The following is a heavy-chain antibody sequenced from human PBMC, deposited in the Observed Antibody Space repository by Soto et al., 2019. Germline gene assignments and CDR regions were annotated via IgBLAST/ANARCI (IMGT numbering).Heavy chain of an antibody. Sequence: GGSLRLSCAASGFTFSSYSMNWVRQAPGKGLEWASSISSSSSYIYYADSVKGRFTISRDNAKNSLYLQMNSLRAEDTAVYYCVIINTTPTEFYYRGQGTLVTVSS. CDR3: VIINTTPTEFYY. D-gene: IGHD3-22*01. CDR1: GFTFSSYS. J-gene: IGHJ4*02. V-gene: IGHV3-21*01. CDR2: ISSSSSYI.